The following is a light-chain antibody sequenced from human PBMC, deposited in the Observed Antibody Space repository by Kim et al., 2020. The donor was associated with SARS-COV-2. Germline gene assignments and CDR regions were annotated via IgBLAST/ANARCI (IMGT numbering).Light chain of an antibody. V-gene: IGLV2-14*03. CDR1: SSDVGGYNY. J-gene: IGLJ3*02. CDR3: SSYTSSSTRV. CDR2: DVS. Sequence: GQWITISCTGTSSDVGGYNYVSWHQQHPGKAPNLMIYDVSNRPSGVSNRFSGSKSGNTASLTSSGLQAEDEADYYGSSYTSSSTRVFGGGTKLTVL.